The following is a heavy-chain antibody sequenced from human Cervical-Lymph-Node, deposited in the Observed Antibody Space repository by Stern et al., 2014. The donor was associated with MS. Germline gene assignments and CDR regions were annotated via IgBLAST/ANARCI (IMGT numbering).Heavy chain of an antibody. V-gene: IGHV3-73*01. J-gene: IGHJ4*02. CDR2: IRSKANSNAT. Sequence: EDQLVESGGGLVQPGGSLKLSCAASGFTLSGSAMHWVRQAPGKGLECVGRIRSKANSNATAYAASVKGRFTVSRDDSKNTAYLHMNSLKTEDTAVYFDYWGQGTLVTVSS. CDR3: Y. CDR1: GFTLSGSA.